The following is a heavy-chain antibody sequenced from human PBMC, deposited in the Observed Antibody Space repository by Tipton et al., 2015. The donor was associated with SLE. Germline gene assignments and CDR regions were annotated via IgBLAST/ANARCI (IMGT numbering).Heavy chain of an antibody. Sequence: TLSLTCSVSGDSINSGTYYWGWIRQPPGKGLDWIGSVFYTGSAYYNPSLKSRVTISVDTSKNQFSLRLSSVTAADTAVYYCAGGLAVAGTRDYWGQGTLVTVSS. CDR1: GDSINSGTYY. CDR3: AGGLAVAGTRDY. D-gene: IGHD6-19*01. J-gene: IGHJ4*02. V-gene: IGHV4-39*01. CDR2: VFYTGSA.